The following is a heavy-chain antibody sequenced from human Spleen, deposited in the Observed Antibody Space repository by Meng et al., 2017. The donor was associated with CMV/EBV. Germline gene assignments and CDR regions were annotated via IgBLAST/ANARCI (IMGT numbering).Heavy chain of an antibody. V-gene: IGHV1-3*01. CDR3: ARVGGGHFDY. CDR1: GYTFANYA. J-gene: IGHJ4*02. CDR2: MNAGNGNT. Sequence: SCKASGYTFANYAIHWVRQAPGQRLECMGWMNAGNGNTKYSQKFQGRVTITRDTSATTAHMELSSLRSEDTAVYYCARVGGGHFDYWGQGTLVTVSS.